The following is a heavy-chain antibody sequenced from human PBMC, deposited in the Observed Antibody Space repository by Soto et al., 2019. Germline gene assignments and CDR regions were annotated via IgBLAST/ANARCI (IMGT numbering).Heavy chain of an antibody. V-gene: IGHV4-34*01. CDR3: ARGSGIVALPGELEDVNYDY. J-gene: IGHJ4*02. CDR1: GQSFSGHS. D-gene: IGHD1-1*01. CDR2: INEIGST. Sequence: QVQLQQWGAGLVKPSETLSLSCAVYGQSFSGHSWAWIRQSPGKGLEWIGEINEIGSTYYNPSLKSRVTISADTSKNQFSLKLSSVSAADTAVYFCARGSGIVALPGELEDVNYDYWGQGTLVNVSS.